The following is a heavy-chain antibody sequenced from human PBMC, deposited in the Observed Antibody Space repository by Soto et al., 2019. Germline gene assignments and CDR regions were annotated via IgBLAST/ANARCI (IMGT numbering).Heavy chain of an antibody. J-gene: IGHJ5*02. D-gene: IGHD3-3*01. CDR2: IYSGGST. CDR3: ARGNPEYYDFWSAPGRFDP. V-gene: IGHV3-66*01. CDR1: GFTVSSNY. Sequence: GGSLRLSCAASGFTVSSNYMSWVRQAPGKGLEWVSVIYSGGSTYYADSVKGRFTISRDNSKNTLYLQMNSLRAEDTAVYYCARGNPEYYDFWSAPGRFDPWGQGTLVTVSS.